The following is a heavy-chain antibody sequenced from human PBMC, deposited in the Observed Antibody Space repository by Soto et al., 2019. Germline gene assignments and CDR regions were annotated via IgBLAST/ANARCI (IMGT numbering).Heavy chain of an antibody. CDR3: ARERGWRSSSGEYYYYGMDV. J-gene: IGHJ6*02. V-gene: IGHV3-30-3*01. D-gene: IGHD6-6*01. CDR1: VLTFSIYA. Sequence: PGGSLLLSCVSSVLTFSIYAMHWVRQAPGKGLDLVAVISYDGSNKYYADSVKGRFTISRDNSKNTLYLQMNSLRAEDTAVYYCARERGWRSSSGEYYYYGMDVWGQGTTVTVSS. CDR2: ISYDGSNK.